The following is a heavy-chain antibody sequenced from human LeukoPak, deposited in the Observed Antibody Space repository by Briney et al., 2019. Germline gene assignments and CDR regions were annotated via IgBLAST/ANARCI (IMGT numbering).Heavy chain of an antibody. D-gene: IGHD6-19*01. V-gene: IGHV4-34*01. CDR3: ASRARLRWSAP. CDR2: INHSGST. Sequence: SETLSLTCAVYGGSFSGYYWSWIRQPPGKGLEWIGEINHSGSTNYNPSLKSRVTISVDTSKNQFSLKLSSVTAADTAGYYCASRARLRWSAPWGQGPRVPVSP. CDR1: GGSFSGYY. J-gene: IGHJ5*02.